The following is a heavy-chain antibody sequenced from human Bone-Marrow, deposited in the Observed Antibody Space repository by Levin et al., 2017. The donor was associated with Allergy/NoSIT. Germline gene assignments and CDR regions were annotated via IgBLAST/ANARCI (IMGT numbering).Heavy chain of an antibody. CDR2: IKQDGSEK. D-gene: IGHD6-13*01. CDR1: GFTFSSYW. CDR3: VLQQLRTSFDY. J-gene: IGHJ4*02. Sequence: GGSLRLSCAASGFTFSSYWMSWVRQAPGKGLEWVANIKQDGSEKYYVDSVKGRFTISRDNAKNSLYLQMNSLRAEDTAVYYCVLQQLRTSFDYWGQGTLVTVSS. V-gene: IGHV3-7*01.